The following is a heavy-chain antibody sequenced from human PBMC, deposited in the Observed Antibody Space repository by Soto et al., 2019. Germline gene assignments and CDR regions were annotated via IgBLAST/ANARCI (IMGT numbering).Heavy chain of an antibody. CDR2: IYPGDSDT. Sequence: VKSSGEGSGYSFTSYWIGWLRQMPGKGLEWMGIIYPGDSDTRYSPSFQGQVTISADKSISTAYLQWSSLKASDTAMYYCARAAGYDFWSGYSTLFDYWGQGTLVTVSS. D-gene: IGHD3-3*01. CDR3: ARAAGYDFWSGYSTLFDY. V-gene: IGHV5-51*01. J-gene: IGHJ4*02. CDR1: GYSFTSYW.